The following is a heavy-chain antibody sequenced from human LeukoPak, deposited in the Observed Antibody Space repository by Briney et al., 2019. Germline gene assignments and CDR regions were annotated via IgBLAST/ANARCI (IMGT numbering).Heavy chain of an antibody. J-gene: IGHJ5*02. CDR2: IYYSGST. CDR3: ARAHPGYCSGGSCTANWFDP. V-gene: IGHV4-39*01. CDR1: GGSISSSSYY. D-gene: IGHD2-15*01. Sequence: SETLSLTCTVSGGSISSSSYYWGWIRQPPGKGLEWIGSIYYSGSTYYNPSLKSRVTISVDTSKNQFSLKLSSVTAADTAVYYCARAHPGYCSGGSCTANWFDPWGQEPWSPSPQ.